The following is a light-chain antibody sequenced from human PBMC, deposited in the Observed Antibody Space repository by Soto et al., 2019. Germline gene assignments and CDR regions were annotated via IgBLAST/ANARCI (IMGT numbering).Light chain of an antibody. CDR1: QSISSY. Sequence: DIQMTQSPSSLSASVGDGVTITCRASQSISSYLNWYQQRPGKAPKLLIYAAFSLQSGVPSRFSGSGFWTDFTLTTTSLQPEDVGTYYWQQSYSTLPTFGGGTKVEIK. V-gene: IGKV1-39*01. CDR3: QQSYSTLPT. CDR2: AAF. J-gene: IGKJ4*01.